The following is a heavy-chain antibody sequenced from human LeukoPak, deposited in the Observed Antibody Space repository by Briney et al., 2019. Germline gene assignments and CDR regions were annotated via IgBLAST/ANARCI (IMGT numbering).Heavy chain of an antibody. J-gene: IGHJ4*02. V-gene: IGHV4-39*01. CDR1: GGSISSDSYY. D-gene: IGHD6-19*01. CDR2: IYYSGTT. Sequence: SETLSLTCTVSGGSISSDSYYWGWIRQPPGKGLEWIGSIYYSGTTYYNPSLKSRVTISVDTSKNQFSVTLSSVTAADTAVYYCAKVRAARWLPEYWGQGTLVTVSS. CDR3: AKVRAARWLPEY.